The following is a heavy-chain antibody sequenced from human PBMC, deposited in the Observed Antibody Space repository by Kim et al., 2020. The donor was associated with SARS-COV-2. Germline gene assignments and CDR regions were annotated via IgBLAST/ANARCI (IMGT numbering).Heavy chain of an antibody. J-gene: IGHJ3*02. CDR3: VKKPEYGSGIPQKANHDAFDI. CDR2: ISWNSGSI. D-gene: IGHD3-10*01. V-gene: IGHV3-9*01. CDR1: GFTFDDYA. Sequence: GGSLRLSCAASGFTFDDYAMHWVRQAPGKGLEWVSGISWNSGSIGYADSVKCRFTISRDNAKNSLYLQMNSLRAEDTALYYCVKKPEYGSGIPQKANHDAFDIWGQGTMVTVSS.